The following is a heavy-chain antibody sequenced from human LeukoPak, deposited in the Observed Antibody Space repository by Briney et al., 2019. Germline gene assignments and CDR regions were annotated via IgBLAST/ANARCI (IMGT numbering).Heavy chain of an antibody. CDR2: ISGSGNRT. J-gene: IGHJ6*02. Sequence: GGSLRLSCAASGFTFSSYAMSWVRQVPGQGLEWVSSISGSGNRTYYADSVKGRFTISRDNSKNTLFLQMNSLRAEDTAVYYCAKNLYCGGGSCYPSALGMDVWGQGTTVTVSS. D-gene: IGHD2-15*01. CDR1: GFTFSSYA. CDR3: AKNLYCGGGSCYPSALGMDV. V-gene: IGHV3-23*01.